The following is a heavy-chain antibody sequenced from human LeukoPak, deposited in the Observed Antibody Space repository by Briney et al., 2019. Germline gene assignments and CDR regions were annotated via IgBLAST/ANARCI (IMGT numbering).Heavy chain of an antibody. Sequence: GASVKVSCKASGGTFSSYAISWVRQAPGQGLERMGRIIPIFGIANYAQKFQGRVTITADKSTSTAYMELSSLRSEDTAVYYCARSGIFGVGHYYYGMDVWGQGTTVTVSS. CDR1: GGTFSSYA. CDR2: IIPIFGIA. D-gene: IGHD3-3*01. J-gene: IGHJ6*02. V-gene: IGHV1-69*04. CDR3: ARSGIFGVGHYYYGMDV.